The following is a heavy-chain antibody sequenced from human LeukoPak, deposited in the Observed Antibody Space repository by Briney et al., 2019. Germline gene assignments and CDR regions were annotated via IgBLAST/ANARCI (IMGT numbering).Heavy chain of an antibody. CDR2: IYTSGST. CDR1: GGSISSYY. J-gene: IGHJ4*02. V-gene: IGHV4-4*07. D-gene: IGHD6-13*01. Sequence: SETLSLTCTVSGGSISSYYWSWIRQPAGKGLEWIGRIYTSGSTYYNPSLKSRVTISVDTSKNQFSLKLSSVTAADTAVYYCARHDRDEIAAAHDFDYWGQGTLVTVSS. CDR3: ARHDRDEIAAAHDFDY.